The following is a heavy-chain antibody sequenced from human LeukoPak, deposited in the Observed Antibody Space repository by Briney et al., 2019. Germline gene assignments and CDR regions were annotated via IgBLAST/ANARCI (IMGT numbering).Heavy chain of an antibody. V-gene: IGHV1-24*01. CDR2: SDPEDGET. CDR3: ATTPLLPTQSFDY. CDR1: GYTLTELS. D-gene: IGHD5-24*01. Sequence: ASVKVSCKVSGYTLTELSMHWVRQAPRKGLEWMGGSDPEDGETIYAQKFQGRVTMTEDTSTDTAYMELSSLRSEDTAVYYCATTPLLPTQSFDYWGQGTLVTVSS. J-gene: IGHJ4*02.